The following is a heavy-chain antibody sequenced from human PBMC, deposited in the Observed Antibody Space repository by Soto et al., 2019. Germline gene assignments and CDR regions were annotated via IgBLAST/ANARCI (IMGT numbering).Heavy chain of an antibody. D-gene: IGHD3-10*01. V-gene: IGHV3-7*01. CDR3: ARSGAVGGPADYYCWGSYYDY. Sequence: GGSLRLSCAASGFTFSSYWMSWVRQAPGKGLEWVANIKQDGSEKYYVDSVKGRFTISRDNAKNSLYLQMNSLRAEDTAVYYCARSGAVGGPADYYCWGSYYDYWGQGTLVTVSS. CDR2: IKQDGSEK. J-gene: IGHJ4*02. CDR1: GFTFSSYW.